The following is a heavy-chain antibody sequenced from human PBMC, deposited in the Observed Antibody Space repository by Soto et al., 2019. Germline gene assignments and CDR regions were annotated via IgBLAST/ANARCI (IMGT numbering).Heavy chain of an antibody. V-gene: IGHV1-2*02. D-gene: IGHD1-26*01. J-gene: IGHJ6*02. CDR2: INPKTAAT. Sequence: QVQLVQSGAEVGKSGASVKVSCKASGYTFSDYFIQWLRQAPGQGLEWVAWINPKTAATNYAKKFQDRVTVTSDTSFSTAYLELTRLRPDGTALYYCAGIKWSLDYYSGMDVWGQGTAVSVTS. CDR1: GYTFSDYF. CDR3: AGIKWSLDYYSGMDV.